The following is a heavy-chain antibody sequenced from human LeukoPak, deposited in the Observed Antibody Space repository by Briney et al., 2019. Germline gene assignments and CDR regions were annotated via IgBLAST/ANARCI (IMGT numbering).Heavy chain of an antibody. CDR3: ARLIGLGEVSPYFDF. CDR1: GGSISSGGYS. D-gene: IGHD3-16*02. J-gene: IGHJ4*02. V-gene: IGHV4-30-4*07. CDR2: IYYSGST. Sequence: PSETLSLTCAVSGGSISSGGYSWSWIRQPPGKGLEWIGYIYYSGSTYYNPSLKSRVTISVDTSKNQFSLKLNSVTAPDTAVYYCARLIGLGEVSPYFDFWGQGRLVTASS.